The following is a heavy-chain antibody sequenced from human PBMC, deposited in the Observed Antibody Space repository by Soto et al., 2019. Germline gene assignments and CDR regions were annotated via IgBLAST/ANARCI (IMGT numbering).Heavy chain of an antibody. V-gene: IGHV4-59*01. J-gene: IGHJ4*02. CDR1: GGSIISYY. Sequence: SETLSLTCTVSGGSIISYYWSWIRQPPGKGLEWIGYIYYSGSTNYNPSLKSRVTISVDTSKNQFSLKLSSVTAADTAVYYCARGLAYDSSGYYYAGSFDYWGQGTLVTVSS. CDR3: ARGLAYDSSGYYYAGSFDY. CDR2: IYYSGST. D-gene: IGHD3-22*01.